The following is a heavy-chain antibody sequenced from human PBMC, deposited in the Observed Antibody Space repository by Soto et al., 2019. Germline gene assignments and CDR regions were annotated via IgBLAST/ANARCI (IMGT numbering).Heavy chain of an antibody. Sequence: GASVKVSCKASGYTFTSYYMHWVRQAPGQGLEWMGIINPSGGSTSYAQKFQGRVTMTRNTSISTAYMELSSLRSEDTAVYYCARAFPYYDFWSGPGNWFDPWGQGTLITVS. D-gene: IGHD3-3*01. V-gene: IGHV1-46*01. J-gene: IGHJ5*02. CDR1: GYTFTSYY. CDR2: INPSGGST. CDR3: ARAFPYYDFWSGPGNWFDP.